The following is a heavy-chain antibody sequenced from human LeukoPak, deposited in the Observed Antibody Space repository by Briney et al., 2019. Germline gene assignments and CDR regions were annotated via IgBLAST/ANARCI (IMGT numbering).Heavy chain of an antibody. CDR2: IGTGGDT. D-gene: IGHD2-15*01. CDR3: AKSRVVDRRGYFDY. V-gene: IGHV3-23*01. J-gene: IGHJ4*02. CDR1: GFTFNIYP. Sequence: GGSLRLSCVASGFTFNIYPMTWVRQSPEKGLEWVSTIGTGGDTYYADSVKGRFTISRDDSKNTVYLQMHSLGAEDTSVYYCAKSRVVDRRGYFDYWRKGTRVTVSS.